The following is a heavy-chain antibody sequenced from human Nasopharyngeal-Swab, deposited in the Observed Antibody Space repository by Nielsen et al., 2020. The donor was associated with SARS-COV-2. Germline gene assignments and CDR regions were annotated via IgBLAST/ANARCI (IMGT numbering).Heavy chain of an antibody. D-gene: IGHD2-21*02. CDR1: GFTVSSNY. CDR3: ARDVVVTAMGAFDI. J-gene: IGHJ3*02. CDR2: IYSGGST. Sequence: GESLKISCAASGFTVSSNYMSWVRQAPGKGLEWVSVIYSGGSTYYADSVKGRFTISRDNSKNTLYLQMNSLRAEDTAVYYCARDVVVTAMGAFDIWGQGTIVTVSS. V-gene: IGHV3-53*01.